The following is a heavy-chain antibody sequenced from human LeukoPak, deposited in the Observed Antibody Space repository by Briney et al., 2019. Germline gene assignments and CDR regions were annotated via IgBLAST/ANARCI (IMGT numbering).Heavy chain of an antibody. CDR2: ISSSSSYI. CDR1: GFTFSSYN. V-gene: IGHV3-21*01. Sequence: GGSLRLSCAASGFTFSSYNMNWVRQAPGKGLEWVSFISSSSSYIYYADSVKGRFTISRDNAKNSLYLQMNSLRAEDTAVYYCARGLLTYYYDSSGYYFDYWGQGTLVTVSS. CDR3: ARGLLTYYYDSSGYYFDY. J-gene: IGHJ4*02. D-gene: IGHD3-22*01.